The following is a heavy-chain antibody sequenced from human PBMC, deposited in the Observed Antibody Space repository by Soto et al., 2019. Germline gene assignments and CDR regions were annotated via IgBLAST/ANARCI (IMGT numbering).Heavy chain of an antibody. Sequence: SETLSLTCTVSGGSISSGGYYWSWLRQHPGKGLEWIGYIYYSGSTYYNPSLKSRVTISVDTSKNQFSLKLSSVTAADTAVYYCARAGIVARINNVNYYCIDVWGQATTVTLSS. J-gene: IGHJ6*01. CDR2: IYYSGST. CDR1: GGSISSGGYY. D-gene: IGHD5-12*01. V-gene: IGHV4-31*03. CDR3: ARAGIVARINNVNYYCIDV.